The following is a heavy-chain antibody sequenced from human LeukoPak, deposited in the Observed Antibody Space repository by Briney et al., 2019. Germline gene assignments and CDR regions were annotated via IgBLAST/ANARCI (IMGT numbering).Heavy chain of an antibody. J-gene: IGHJ3*02. CDR1: GFTFSSYW. D-gene: IGHD3-9*01. Sequence: GGSLRLSCAASGFTFSSYWMHWVRQAPGKGLVWVSRINSDGSSTSYADSVKGRFTISRDNAKNTLYLRMNSLRAEDTAVYYCARATYDILTGYYDAFDIWGQGTMVTVSS. V-gene: IGHV3-74*01. CDR3: ARATYDILTGYYDAFDI. CDR2: INSDGSST.